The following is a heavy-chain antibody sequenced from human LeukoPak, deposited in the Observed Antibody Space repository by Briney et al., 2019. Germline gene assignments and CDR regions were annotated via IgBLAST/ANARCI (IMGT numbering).Heavy chain of an antibody. J-gene: IGHJ4*02. CDR1: GFTFSSYS. Sequence: GGSLRLSCAASGFTFSSYSMNWVRQAPGKGLEWVSSISSSSYIYYADSVKGRFTISRDNAKNSLYLQMNSLRAEDTAVYYCASGPDIVLMVYAIRGGFDYWGQGTLVTVSS. CDR3: ASGPDIVLMVYAIRGGFDY. D-gene: IGHD2-8*01. V-gene: IGHV3-21*01. CDR2: ISSSSYI.